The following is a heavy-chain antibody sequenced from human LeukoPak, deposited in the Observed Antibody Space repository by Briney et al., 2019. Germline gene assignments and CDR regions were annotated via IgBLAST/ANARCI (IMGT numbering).Heavy chain of an antibody. CDR3: ARVPRGVYDFWSGYFVYDY. V-gene: IGHV4-59*11. CDR2: ISSIGST. D-gene: IGHD3-3*01. Sequence: SETLSLTCSVSDDSFSTHYWTWIRQPPGKGLEWIGYISSIGSTNYNPSLKSRVTISVDTSKKQFSLKMTSVTAADTAVYYCARVPRGVYDFWSGYFVYDYWGQGTLVTVSS. CDR1: DDSFSTHY. J-gene: IGHJ4*02.